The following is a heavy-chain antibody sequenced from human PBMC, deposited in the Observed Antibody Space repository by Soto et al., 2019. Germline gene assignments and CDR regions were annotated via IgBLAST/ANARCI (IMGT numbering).Heavy chain of an antibody. Sequence: GGSLRLSCAASGFAFSGYWLSWVRQAPGKGLEWVANIKQEGSEKYYVDSVKGRFTISRDNAKNSLYLQMNSLRVEDTAVYYCARGGRGVYFDYWGQGAMVTVYS. V-gene: IGHV3-7*01. CDR1: GFAFSGYW. J-gene: IGHJ4*02. CDR3: ARGGRGVYFDY. CDR2: IKQEGSEK.